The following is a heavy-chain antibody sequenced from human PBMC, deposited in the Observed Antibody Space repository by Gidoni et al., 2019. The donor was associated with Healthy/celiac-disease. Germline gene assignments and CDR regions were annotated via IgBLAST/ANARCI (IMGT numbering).Heavy chain of an antibody. V-gene: IGHV4-34*01. Sequence: QVQLQQWGAGLLKPSETLSPTCAVYGGSFSGYYWSWIRQPPGKGLEWIGEINHSGSTNYNPSLKSRVTISVDTSKNQFSLKLSSVTAADTAVYYCARGVQLWLGWYFDLWGRGTLVTVSS. CDR1: GGSFSGYY. J-gene: IGHJ2*01. CDR3: ARGVQLWLGWYFDL. D-gene: IGHD5-18*01. CDR2: INHSGST.